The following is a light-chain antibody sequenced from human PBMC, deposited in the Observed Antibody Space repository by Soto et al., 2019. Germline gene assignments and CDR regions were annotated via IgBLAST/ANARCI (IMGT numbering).Light chain of an antibody. J-gene: IGKJ5*01. Sequence: EIVMTQSPATLSVSPGERATLSCRASQSVYNTSAWYQQKPGQAPRLLIYGASTRATGIPARFSGSGSGTEFTLTISSLQSEDFAVYFCQQYNNWPPVTFGQGTRLEI. CDR1: QSVYNT. V-gene: IGKV3-15*01. CDR2: GAS. CDR3: QQYNNWPPVT.